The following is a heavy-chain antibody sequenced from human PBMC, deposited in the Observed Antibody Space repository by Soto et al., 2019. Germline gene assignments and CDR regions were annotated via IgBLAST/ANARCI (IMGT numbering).Heavy chain of an antibody. CDR3: ARDSRTGGYDYFGEGYFDY. D-gene: IGHD5-12*01. CDR2: ISYDGSNK. CDR1: GFTFSSYA. V-gene: IGHV3-30-3*01. J-gene: IGHJ4*02. Sequence: VQLVESGGGVVQPGRSLRLSCAASGFTFSSYAMHWVRQAPGKGLEWVAVISYDGSNKYYADSVKGRFTISRDNSKNTLYLQMNSLRAEDTAVYYCARDSRTGGYDYFGEGYFDYWGQGTLVTVSS.